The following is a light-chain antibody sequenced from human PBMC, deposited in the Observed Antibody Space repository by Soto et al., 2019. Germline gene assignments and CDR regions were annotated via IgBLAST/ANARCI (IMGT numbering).Light chain of an antibody. Sequence: QSVLTQPPSASGTPGQRVTISCSGTSSNIGSNSVNWYQQLPGTAPKLVIFRNNNRPSGVPDRFSGSKSGTSASLAITGLQAEDEADYYCQSFETSLSVGVFGGGTKLTVL. CDR1: SSNIGSNS. J-gene: IGLJ3*02. V-gene: IGLV1-40*01. CDR3: QSFETSLSVGV. CDR2: RNN.